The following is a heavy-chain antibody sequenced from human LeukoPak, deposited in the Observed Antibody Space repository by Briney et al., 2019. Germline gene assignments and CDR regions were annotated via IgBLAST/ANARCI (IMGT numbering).Heavy chain of an antibody. D-gene: IGHD3-22*01. Sequence: GGSLRLSCAASGFAFSSYEMNWVRQAPGKGLEWVSYISSSGSTIYYADSVKGRFTISRDNAKNSLYLQMNSLRAEDTAVYYCARAQRMIVPNFDYWGQGTLVTVSS. CDR2: ISSSGSTI. CDR3: ARAQRMIVPNFDY. V-gene: IGHV3-48*03. CDR1: GFAFSSYE. J-gene: IGHJ4*02.